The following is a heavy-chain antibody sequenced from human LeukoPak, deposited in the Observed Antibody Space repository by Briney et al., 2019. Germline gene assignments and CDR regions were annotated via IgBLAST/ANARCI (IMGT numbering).Heavy chain of an antibody. CDR2: IYYSGST. CDR1: GGSVSSGSYY. Sequence: SETLSLTCTVSGGSVSSGSYYWSWIRQPPGKGLEWNGYIYYSGSTSYNPSLKSRVTISVDRSKNQFSLKLSSVTAADTAVYYCARDKTNWFDPWGQGTLVTVSS. V-gene: IGHV4-61*01. J-gene: IGHJ5*02. CDR3: ARDKTNWFDP.